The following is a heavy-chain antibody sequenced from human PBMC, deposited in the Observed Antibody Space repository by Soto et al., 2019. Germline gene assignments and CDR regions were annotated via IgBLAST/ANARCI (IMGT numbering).Heavy chain of an antibody. CDR2: IYYSGST. J-gene: IGHJ6*02. D-gene: IGHD6-19*01. V-gene: IGHV4-59*01. Sequence: PSETLSLTCTVSGGSISTYYWSWIRQPPGKGLGWIGYIYYSGSTSYNPSLKSRVTISVDTSKNQFSLKLRSVTAADAAVYYCASDRSSGWDQGYGMDVWGQGTTVTVSS. CDR1: GGSISTYY. CDR3: ASDRSSGWDQGYGMDV.